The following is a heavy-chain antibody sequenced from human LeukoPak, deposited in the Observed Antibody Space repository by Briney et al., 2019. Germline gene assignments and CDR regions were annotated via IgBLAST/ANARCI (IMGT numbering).Heavy chain of an antibody. Sequence: GGSLRLSCEASGFTFRSFAMSWVRQAPGKGLEWLSGISASGHYIYQADSVKGRFTISRDNSKDTLYIEINSLRVEDTAVYYCARDGSWGDYQFYFYMDVWGKGTTVTVSS. CDR2: ISASGHYI. CDR1: GFTFRSFA. CDR3: ARDGSWGDYQFYFYMDV. D-gene: IGHD2-2*01. V-gene: IGHV3-23*01. J-gene: IGHJ6*03.